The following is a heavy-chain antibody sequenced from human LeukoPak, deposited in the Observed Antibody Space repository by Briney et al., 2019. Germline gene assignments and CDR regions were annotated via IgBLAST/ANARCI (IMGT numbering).Heavy chain of an antibody. J-gene: IGHJ5*02. V-gene: IGHV1-2*02. CDR2: INPNSGGT. D-gene: IGHD3-10*01. CDR1: GYTFTGYY. CDR3: AKAAPSTLVRKRDWFDP. Sequence: ASVKVSCKASGYTFTGYYMHWVRQAPGQGLEWMGWINPNSGGTNYAQKFQGRVTMTRDTSISTAYTELSRLRSGDTAVYYCAKAAPSTLVRKRDWFDPWGQGTLVTVSS.